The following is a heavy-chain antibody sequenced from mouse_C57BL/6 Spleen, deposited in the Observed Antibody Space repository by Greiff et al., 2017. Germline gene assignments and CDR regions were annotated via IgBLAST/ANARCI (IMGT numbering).Heavy chain of an antibody. Sequence: VQLQQSGAELVRPGTSVKVSCKASGYAFTNYLIEWVKQRPGQGLEWIGVINPGSGGTNYNEKFKGKATLTADKSSSTAYMQLSSLTSEDSAVYFCARRDCYSVYAMDYWGQGTSVTVSS. CDR2: INPGSGGT. V-gene: IGHV1-54*01. CDR3: ARRDCYSVYAMDY. CDR1: GYAFTNYL. D-gene: IGHD2-3*01. J-gene: IGHJ4*01.